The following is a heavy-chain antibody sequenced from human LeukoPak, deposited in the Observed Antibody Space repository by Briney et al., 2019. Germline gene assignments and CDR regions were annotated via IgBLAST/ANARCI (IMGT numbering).Heavy chain of an antibody. D-gene: IGHD1-1*01. V-gene: IGHV4-59*01. CDR3: ARLYQQSKWKYYYYYMDV. CDR1: GASFSTNY. J-gene: IGHJ6*03. CDR2: VFDSGST. Sequence: SETLSLTCSVSGASFSTNYWSWIRQPPGRGLEWIGYVFDSGSTNYNPSLKSRVTTSVDTSTKQFSLRLSSVTAADTAVYYCARLYQQSKWKYYYYYMDVWGKGTAVTVSS.